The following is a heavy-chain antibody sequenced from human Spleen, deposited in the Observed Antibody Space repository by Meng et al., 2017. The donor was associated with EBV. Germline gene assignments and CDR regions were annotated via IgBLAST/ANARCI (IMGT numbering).Heavy chain of an antibody. CDR2: ITIYNGNL. D-gene: IGHD6-25*01. Sequence: QMHLVQAAAQVKKTGSSVKIYCKASGYTFTYRYLHWVRQAPGQALEWMGWITIYNGNLNYAQKFQGRLTITREMSLTTAYMELSCLRSEDSAVYYCVRSSLHSGQSYLESWGQGTLVTVSS. CDR1: GYTFTYRY. CDR3: VRSSLHSGQSYLES. J-gene: IGHJ4*02. V-gene: IGHV1-45*02.